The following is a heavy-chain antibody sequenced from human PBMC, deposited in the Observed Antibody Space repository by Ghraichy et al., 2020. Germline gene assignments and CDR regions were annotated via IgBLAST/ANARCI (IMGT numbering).Heavy chain of an antibody. CDR1: GGSFSGYY. J-gene: IGHJ3*02. CDR2: INHSGST. V-gene: IGHV4-34*01. Sequence: SETLSLTCAVYGGSFSGYYWSWIRQPPGKGLEWIGEINHSGSTNYNPSLKSRVTISVDTSKNQFSLKLSSVTAADTAVYYCASEVKQWLDYAFDIWGQGTMVTVSS. D-gene: IGHD6-19*01. CDR3: ASEVKQWLDYAFDI.